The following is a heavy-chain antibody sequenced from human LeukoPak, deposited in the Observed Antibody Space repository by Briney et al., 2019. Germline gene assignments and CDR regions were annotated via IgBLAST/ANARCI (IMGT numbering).Heavy chain of an antibody. CDR1: GFTFSSYD. Sequence: GGSLRLSCAASGFTFSSYDMHWVRQATGKGLEWVSAIGTAGDTYYPGSVKGRFTISRENAKNSLYLQMNSLRAGDTAVYYCARAYYGSGSYYLDYWGQGTLVTVSS. CDR2: IGTAGDT. CDR3: ARAYYGSGSYYLDY. D-gene: IGHD3-10*01. J-gene: IGHJ4*02. V-gene: IGHV3-13*01.